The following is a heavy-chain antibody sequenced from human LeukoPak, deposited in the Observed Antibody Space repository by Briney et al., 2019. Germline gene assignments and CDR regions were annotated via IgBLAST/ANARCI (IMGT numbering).Heavy chain of an antibody. D-gene: IGHD3-10*01. CDR2: IFYTGST. V-gene: IGHV4-59*08. CDR1: GGSIINYY. CDR3: ARVSPSGVWDV. J-gene: IGHJ6*02. Sequence: SETLSLTCTVSGGSIINYYWSWIRQSPGKGLEWIGYIFYTGSTNYNPSLKSRVSISVDTSNNQFSLKLSSVTAADTAVYYCARVSPSGVWDVWGQGTTVTVSS.